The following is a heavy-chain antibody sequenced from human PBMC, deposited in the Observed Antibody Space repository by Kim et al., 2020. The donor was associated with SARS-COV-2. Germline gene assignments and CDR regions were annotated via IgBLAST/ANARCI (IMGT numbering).Heavy chain of an antibody. V-gene: IGHV3-48*02. J-gene: IGHJ4*02. CDR2: SSSGNI. D-gene: IGHD6-6*01. CDR3: SSFFDY. Sequence: SSSGNIYYADSVKGRFTISRDNAKKSVYLQMDSLRDEDTAVYYCSSFFDYWGRGTLVTVSS.